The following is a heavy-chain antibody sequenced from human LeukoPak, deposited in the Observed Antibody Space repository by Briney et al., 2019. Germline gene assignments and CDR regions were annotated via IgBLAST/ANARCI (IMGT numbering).Heavy chain of an antibody. CDR1: GFTFSTYA. Sequence: GGSLRLSCAASGFTFSTYAMGWVRQAPGKGLEWVSGISGRGSSTYYSDSVKGRFTISRDNSRNTLSLQMTSLRAEDTAVYYCARDPDGGNSGTWGQGTLVTVSS. CDR3: ARDPDGGNSGT. V-gene: IGHV3-23*01. CDR2: ISGRGSST. D-gene: IGHD4-23*01. J-gene: IGHJ4*02.